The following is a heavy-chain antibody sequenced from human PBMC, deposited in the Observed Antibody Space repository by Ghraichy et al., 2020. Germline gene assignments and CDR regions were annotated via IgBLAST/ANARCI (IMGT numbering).Heavy chain of an antibody. D-gene: IGHD5-18*01. CDR1: GGSISSGGYY. CDR3: ARGEDTAMVTQPVDY. V-gene: IGHV4-31*03. Sequence: SETLSLTCTVSGGSISSGGYYWSWIRQHPGKGLEWIGYIYYSGSTYYNPSLKSRVTISVDTSKNQFSLKLSSVTAADTAVYYCARGEDTAMVTQPVDYWGQGTLVTVSS. CDR2: IYYSGST. J-gene: IGHJ4*02.